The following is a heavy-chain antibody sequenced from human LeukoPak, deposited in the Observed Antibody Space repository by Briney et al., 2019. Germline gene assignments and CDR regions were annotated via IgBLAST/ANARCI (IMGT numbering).Heavy chain of an antibody. CDR1: GFILENHA. J-gene: IGHJ4*02. V-gene: IGHV3-23*01. D-gene: IGHD1-1*01. Sequence: GGSLRLSCVASGFILENHAMSWIRQAPGKGREGVSGTSSNGEVKYYADSVKGRFTVSRDNSKDTLYLQMDSLGVEDTAMYYCARDFNWNEPYYIDYWGPGTLVTVSS. CDR3: ARDFNWNEPYYIDY. CDR2: TSSNGEVK.